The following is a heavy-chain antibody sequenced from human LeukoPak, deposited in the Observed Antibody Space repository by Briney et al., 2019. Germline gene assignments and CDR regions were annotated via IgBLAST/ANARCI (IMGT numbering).Heavy chain of an antibody. Sequence: GGSLRLSRAVSAFTFSSYSMNWVRQAPGKGLEWVSYIISTSSTMYYADSVKGRFSISRDNAKNSLYLQMNSVRDEDTAVYYCARDRDSSGRTFDYWGQGTLVTVS. J-gene: IGHJ4*02. V-gene: IGHV3-48*02. CDR3: ARDRDSSGRTFDY. CDR1: AFTFSSYS. CDR2: IISTSSTM. D-gene: IGHD6-19*01.